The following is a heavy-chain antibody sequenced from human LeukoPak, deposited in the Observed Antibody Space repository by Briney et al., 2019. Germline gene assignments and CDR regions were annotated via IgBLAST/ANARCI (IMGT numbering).Heavy chain of an antibody. CDR1: GFTFSSYA. CDR2: ISGSGGST. V-gene: IGHV3-23*01. J-gene: IGHJ4*02. CDR3: AKGHGGPRGTGTFDY. D-gene: IGHD1-7*01. Sequence: GGSLRLSCAASGFTFSSYAMSWVRQAPGKGLEWVSAISGSGGSTYYADSVKGRFTISRDNSKNTLYLQMNSLRAEDTGVYYCAKGHGGPRGTGTFDYWGQGTLVTVSS.